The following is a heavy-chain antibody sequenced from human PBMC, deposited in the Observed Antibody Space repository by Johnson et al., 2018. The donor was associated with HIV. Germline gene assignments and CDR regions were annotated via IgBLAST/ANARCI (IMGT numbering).Heavy chain of an antibody. CDR1: GFPFSSYA. CDR3: ARDTDDFWSGEGAFDI. Sequence: EVQLVESGGGLVQPGGSLRLSCAASGFPFSSYAMTWVRQAPGKGLEWVSVIGTAGDTYYSGSVKGRFTISRENAKNSLYLQMNSLRAGDTAVYYCARDTDDFWSGEGAFDIWGQGTMVTVSS. CDR2: IGTAGDT. V-gene: IGHV3-13*01. J-gene: IGHJ3*02. D-gene: IGHD3-3*01.